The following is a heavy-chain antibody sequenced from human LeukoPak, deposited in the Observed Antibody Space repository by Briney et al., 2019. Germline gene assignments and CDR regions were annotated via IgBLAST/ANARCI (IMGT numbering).Heavy chain of an antibody. CDR3: ARVSEQWLVRYYFDY. CDR1: GGCFSGYY. Sequence: SETLSLTCAVYGGCFSGYYWSCIRQPPGKGLEWIGEINHSGSTNYNPSLKSRVTISVDTSKNQFSLKLSSVTAADTAVYYCARVSEQWLVRYYFDYWGQGTLVTVSS. V-gene: IGHV4-34*01. J-gene: IGHJ4*02. D-gene: IGHD6-19*01. CDR2: INHSGST.